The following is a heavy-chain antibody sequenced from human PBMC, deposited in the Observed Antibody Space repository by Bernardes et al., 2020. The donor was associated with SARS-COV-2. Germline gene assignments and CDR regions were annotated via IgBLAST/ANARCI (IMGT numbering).Heavy chain of an antibody. Sequence: GGSLRLSCAASGFAFSKYAMAWVRQAPGKGLEWVAIISIDGIYKHYADSVKGRFTISRDTSKNTLFLLMNSLRPDDTAVYYCARDSDFSSGHDYFDYWGQGTLGTGSS. V-gene: IGHV3-30-3*01. J-gene: IGHJ4*02. CDR2: ISIDGIYK. CDR1: GFAFSKYA. D-gene: IGHD3-3*01. CDR3: ARDSDFSSGHDYFDY.